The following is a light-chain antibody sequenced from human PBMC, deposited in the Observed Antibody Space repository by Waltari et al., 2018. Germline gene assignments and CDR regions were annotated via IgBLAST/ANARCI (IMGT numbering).Light chain of an antibody. Sequence: EIVLTQSPGTLSLSPGERATLSCRASQSVGGTLAWYQQKPGQAPRLLMYGASIRAPGTPDRFSGTGSGTDFSLTISRLEPEDFAVYYCQHYVRLPATFGQGTKVETK. CDR2: GAS. J-gene: IGKJ1*01. CDR3: QHYVRLPAT. V-gene: IGKV3-20*01. CDR1: QSVGGT.